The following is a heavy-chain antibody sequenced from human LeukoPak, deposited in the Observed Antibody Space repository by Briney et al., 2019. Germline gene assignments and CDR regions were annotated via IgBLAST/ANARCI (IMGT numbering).Heavy chain of an antibody. CDR1: GGSISSGSYY. J-gene: IGHJ5*02. CDR3: ARGAYSGSYGGNWFDP. V-gene: IGHV4-61*09. Sequence: SQTLSLTCTVSGGSISSGSYYWSWIRQPAGKGLEWIGHIYTSGSTNYNPSLKSRLTISVDTSKNQFSLKLSSVTAADAAVYYCARGAYSGSYGGNWFDPWGQGTLVTVSS. CDR2: IYTSGST. D-gene: IGHD1-26*01.